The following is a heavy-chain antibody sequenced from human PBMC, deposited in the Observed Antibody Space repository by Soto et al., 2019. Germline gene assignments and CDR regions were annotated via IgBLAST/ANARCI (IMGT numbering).Heavy chain of an antibody. CDR1: GYTFTSYY. Sequence: ASVKVSCKASGYTFTSYYMNWVRQAPGQGLEWLGIINPSGGYTTYAQRFLGRVTMTSDTSTSTVHMELGSLTSEDTAVYYCGRCGNIVVVRFPYDHWGQGTLVTVSS. D-gene: IGHD2-21*01. CDR3: GRCGNIVVVRFPYDH. CDR2: INPSGGYT. J-gene: IGHJ4*02. V-gene: IGHV1-46*03.